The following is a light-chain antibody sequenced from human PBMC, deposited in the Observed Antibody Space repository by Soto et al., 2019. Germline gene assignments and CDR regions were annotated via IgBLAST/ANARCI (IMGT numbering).Light chain of an antibody. Sequence: EIVMTQSPATLSVSPGERATLSFRASQSVSSNLAWYQQKPGQAPRLLIYGASTRATGIPARFSGSGSGTEFTLTISSLQSEDFAVYYCQHYNNWPSYTFGQGTKLEI. V-gene: IGKV3-15*01. J-gene: IGKJ2*01. CDR2: GAS. CDR3: QHYNNWPSYT. CDR1: QSVSSN.